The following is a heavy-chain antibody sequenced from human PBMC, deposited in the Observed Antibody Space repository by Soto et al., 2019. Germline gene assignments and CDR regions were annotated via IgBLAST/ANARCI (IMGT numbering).Heavy chain of an antibody. D-gene: IGHD6-19*01. Sequence: QVQLLQSGAEVKKPGSSVRVSCEASGGTFRTYAISWVRQAPGQGLEWMGEIIPIFGKVNSAQKFKGRVTITADAYKTTVYMDLRSLTSEDTSVYYCAKGAVAGTPTSYYYYGMDVWGQGTTVTVS. CDR2: IIPIFGKV. V-gene: IGHV1-69*12. J-gene: IGHJ6*02. CDR3: AKGAVAGTPTSYYYYGMDV. CDR1: GGTFRTYA.